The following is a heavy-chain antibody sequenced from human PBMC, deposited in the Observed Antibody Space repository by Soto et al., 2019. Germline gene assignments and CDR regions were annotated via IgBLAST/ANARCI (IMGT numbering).Heavy chain of an antibody. J-gene: IGHJ4*02. CDR3: ARHEFGMVRGAIDY. CDR1: GGSISSSSYY. CDR2: IYYSGST. D-gene: IGHD3-10*01. Sequence: QSQTLSLTCTVSGGSISSSSYYWGWIRQPPGKGLEWIGSIYYSGSTYYNPSLKSRVTISVDTSKNQFSLKLSSVTAADTAVYYCARHEFGMVRGAIDYWGQGTLVTVSS. V-gene: IGHV4-39*01.